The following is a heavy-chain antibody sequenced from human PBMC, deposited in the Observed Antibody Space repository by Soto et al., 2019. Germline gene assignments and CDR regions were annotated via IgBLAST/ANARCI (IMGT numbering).Heavy chain of an antibody. J-gene: IGHJ4*02. CDR2: INPNSGGT. CDR3: ARDGDSSSWYIGY. Sequence: ASVKVSCKASGYTFTGYYMHWVRQAPGQGLEWMGWINPNSGGTNYAQKFQGRVTMTRDTSISTAYMELSRLRSDDTAVYYCARDGDSSSWYIGYWGQGTLVTVYS. V-gene: IGHV1-2*02. CDR1: GYTFTGYY. D-gene: IGHD6-13*01.